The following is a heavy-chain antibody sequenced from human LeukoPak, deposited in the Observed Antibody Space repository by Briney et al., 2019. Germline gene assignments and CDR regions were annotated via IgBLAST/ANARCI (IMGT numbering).Heavy chain of an antibody. CDR2: IYYTGNT. D-gene: IGHD3/OR15-3a*01. V-gene: IGHV4-39*01. CDR3: ARQTGSGLFTLP. CDR1: GVSISSSNSY. J-gene: IGHJ4*02. Sequence: SETLSLTCTVSGVSISSSNSYWGWIGQPPGKGREWIGSIYYTGNTYSNASLKSRVTISIDTSKNQISLRLTSVTATDTAMYYCARQTGSGLFTLPGGQGTLVTVSS.